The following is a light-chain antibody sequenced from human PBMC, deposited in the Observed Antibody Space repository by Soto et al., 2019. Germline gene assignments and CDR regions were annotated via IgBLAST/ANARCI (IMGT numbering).Light chain of an antibody. J-gene: IGKJ1*01. CDR3: QQYNNWPKT. Sequence: TQSPATLSLSPGERASLSCRASQSVSSNLAWYQQKPGQAPRLLIYGASTRATGIPARFSGSGSGTEFTLTISSLQSEDFAVYYCQQYNNWPKTFGQGTKVDIK. V-gene: IGKV3-15*01. CDR2: GAS. CDR1: QSVSSN.